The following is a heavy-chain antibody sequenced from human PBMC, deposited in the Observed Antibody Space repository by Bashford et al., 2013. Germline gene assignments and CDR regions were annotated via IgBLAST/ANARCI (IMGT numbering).Heavy chain of an antibody. D-gene: IGHD2-15*01. J-gene: IGHJ4*02. CDR3: ARVRCSGGSCFNFDY. CDR2: ISHSGST. CDR1: GGSISSSDW. V-gene: IGHV4-4*02. Sequence: SETLSLTCAVSGGSISSSDWWTWVRQPPGKGLEWIGEISHSGSTHYNPSLKSRVTISVDTSRNQFSLQLSSVTAADTAVYSCARVRCSGGSCFNFDYWGQGT.